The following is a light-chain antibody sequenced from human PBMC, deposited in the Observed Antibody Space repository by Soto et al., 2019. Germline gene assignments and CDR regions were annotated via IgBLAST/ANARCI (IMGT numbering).Light chain of an antibody. Sequence: QSVLTQPASVSGSPGQSITISCTGASSDVGAYNYVSWYQQHPGKAPKLMIYDVSNRPSGVSNRFSGSKSGNTASLTISGLQAEDEADYYCNSYTGTSTYVFGTGTKATVL. CDR1: SSDVGAYNY. CDR2: DVS. V-gene: IGLV2-14*01. J-gene: IGLJ1*01. CDR3: NSYTGTSTYV.